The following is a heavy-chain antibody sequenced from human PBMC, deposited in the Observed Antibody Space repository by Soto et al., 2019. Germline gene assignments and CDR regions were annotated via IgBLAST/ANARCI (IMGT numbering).Heavy chain of an antibody. CDR2: ISAYNGNT. V-gene: IGHV1-18*01. J-gene: IGHJ3*02. CDR1: GYTFTSYG. CDR3: ARERSDWNDAFDI. D-gene: IGHD1-1*01. Sequence: ASVKVSCTASGYTFTSYGIGWVRQAHGQGLEWMGWISAYNGNTNYAQKPQGRVTMTTDTSTSTAYMELRSLRSDDTAVYYCARERSDWNDAFDIWGQGTMVTVSS.